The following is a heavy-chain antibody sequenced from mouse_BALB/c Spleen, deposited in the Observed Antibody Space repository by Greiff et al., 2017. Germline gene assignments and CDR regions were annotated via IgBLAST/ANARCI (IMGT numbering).Heavy chain of an antibody. Sequence: VQLQQSGAELAKPGASVKMSCKASGYTFTSYWMHWVKQRPGQGLEWIGYINPSTGYTEYNQKFKDKATLTADKSSSTAYMQLSSLTSEDSAVYYCARGVTGYYAMDYWGQGTSVTVSS. D-gene: IGHD2-5*01. J-gene: IGHJ4*01. CDR2: INPSTGYT. CDR3: ARGVTGYYAMDY. V-gene: IGHV1-7*01. CDR1: GYTFTSYW.